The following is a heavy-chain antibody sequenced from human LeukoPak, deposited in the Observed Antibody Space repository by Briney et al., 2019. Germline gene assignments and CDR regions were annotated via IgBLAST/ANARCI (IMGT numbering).Heavy chain of an antibody. CDR1: GGSLTTDNW. V-gene: IGHV4-4*02. D-gene: IGHD3-22*01. CDR3: ARGYYHDSK. Sequence: SETLSLTRTVSGGSLTTDNWWTWVRQPPGKGLEWIGEIHHSGSTNYNPSLKSRVTISIDKSKNQFSLKLTSVTAADTAVYYCARGYYHDSKWGQGILVTVSS. J-gene: IGHJ4*02. CDR2: IHHSGST.